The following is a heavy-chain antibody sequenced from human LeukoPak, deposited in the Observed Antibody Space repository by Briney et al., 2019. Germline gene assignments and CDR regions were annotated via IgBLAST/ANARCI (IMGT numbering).Heavy chain of an antibody. J-gene: IGHJ6*02. CDR3: ARGGYDFWSGYYMTYYYGMDV. V-gene: IGHV4-59*01. CDR1: GGSISSYY. Sequence: SETLSLTCTVSGGSISSYYWSWIRQPPGKGLEWIGYIYYSGSTNYNPSLKSRVTISVDTSKNQFSLRLSSVTAADTAVYYCARGGYDFWSGYYMTYYYGMDVWGQGTTVTVSS. CDR2: IYYSGST. D-gene: IGHD3-3*01.